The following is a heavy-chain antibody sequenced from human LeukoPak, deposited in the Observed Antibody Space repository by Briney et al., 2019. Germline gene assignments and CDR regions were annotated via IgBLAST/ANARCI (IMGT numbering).Heavy chain of an antibody. V-gene: IGHV1-2*02. CDR3: ARERYYSSGNYNNRIDY. CDR1: GYTFTGYY. Sequence: GASVKVSCKASGYTFTGYYMHWVRQAPGQGLEWMGWINPNSGGTNYAQKFQGRVTMTRDTSISTAYMELSRLRSDDTALYYCARERYYSSGNYNNRIDYWGQGTLVTVSS. D-gene: IGHD3-10*01. J-gene: IGHJ4*02. CDR2: INPNSGGT.